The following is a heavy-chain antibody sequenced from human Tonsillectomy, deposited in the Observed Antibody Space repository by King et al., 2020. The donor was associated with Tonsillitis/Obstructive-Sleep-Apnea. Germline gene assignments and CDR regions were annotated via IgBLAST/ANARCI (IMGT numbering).Heavy chain of an antibody. CDR3: ARHGPGVSRSPFDY. Sequence: LQLQESGPGLVKPSETLSLTCTVSGGSISRSSYHWGWIRQPPGKGLEWIGSIYYSGNTYYNPSLKSRVTISVDTSKNQFSLKLSSVTAADTAVYYCARHGPGVSRSPFDYWGQGTLVTVSS. J-gene: IGHJ4*02. CDR2: IYYSGNT. V-gene: IGHV4-39*01. CDR1: GGSISRSSYH. D-gene: IGHD3-16*02.